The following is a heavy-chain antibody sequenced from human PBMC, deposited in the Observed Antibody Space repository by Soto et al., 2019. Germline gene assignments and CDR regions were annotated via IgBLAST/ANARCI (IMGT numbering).Heavy chain of an antibody. CDR3: ARAVKRAARYVSDADA. J-gene: IGHJ3*01. Sequence: ASVKVSCKASGYTFSSNDLHWVRQAPGRGLEWMGVINTRGGSKSYSQNLQGRVTMTRDTSTSTVYMELSSLRSEETAVYYCARAVKRAARYVSDADA. CDR2: INTRGGSK. V-gene: IGHV1-46*01. D-gene: IGHD6-6*01. CDR1: GYTFSSND.